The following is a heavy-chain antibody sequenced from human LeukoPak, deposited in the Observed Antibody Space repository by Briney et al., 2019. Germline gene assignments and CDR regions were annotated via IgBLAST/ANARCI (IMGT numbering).Heavy chain of an antibody. CDR2: INPSGGST. J-gene: IGHJ4*02. V-gene: IGHV1-46*01. CDR1: GYTLTSYY. D-gene: IGHD4-17*01. CDR3: ARDLQDYETFGY. Sequence: ASVKVSCKASGYTLTSYYMHWVRQAPGQGLEWMGIINPSGGSTSYAQKFQGRVTMTRDTSTSTVYMELSSLRSEDTAVYYCARDLQDYETFGYWGQGTLVTVSS.